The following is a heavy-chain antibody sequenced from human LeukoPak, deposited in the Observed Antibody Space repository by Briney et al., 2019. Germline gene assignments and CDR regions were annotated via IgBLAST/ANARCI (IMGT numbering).Heavy chain of an antibody. J-gene: IGHJ4*02. V-gene: IGHV3-74*01. D-gene: IGHD1-26*01. CDR2: INSDGTST. CDR3: ARDWSYSLDY. Sequence: GGSLRLSCAASGFTFSSYWMHWVRQAPGKGLVWVLRINSDGTSTSYADSVKGRFTISRDNAKNTLYLQMNSLRADDTAVYYCARDWSYSLDYWGQGTLVTVSS. CDR1: GFTFSSYW.